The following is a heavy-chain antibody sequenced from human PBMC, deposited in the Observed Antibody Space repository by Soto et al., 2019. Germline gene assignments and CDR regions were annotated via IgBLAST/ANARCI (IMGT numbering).Heavy chain of an antibody. CDR3: AKGVRGVPNWFDP. J-gene: IGHJ5*02. D-gene: IGHD3-10*01. CDR2: IYYSGGT. V-gene: IGHV4-31*03. CDR1: GGSISKSANH. Sequence: QVQLQESGPGLVRPSQTLSLSCTVSGGSISKSANHWSWIRQHPGEGLEWIGYIYYSGGTYYSPSLKGRVTMSIDASKNQFSLKLSSVTAADTAAYYCAKGVRGVPNWFDPWGQGTLVTVSS.